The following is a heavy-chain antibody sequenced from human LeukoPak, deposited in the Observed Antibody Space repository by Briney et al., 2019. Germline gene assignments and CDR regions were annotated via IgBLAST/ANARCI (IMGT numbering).Heavy chain of an antibody. Sequence: SETLSLTCAVYGGSFSGYYWSWIRQPPGKGLEWIGEINHSGSTNYNPSLKSRVTISVDTSKNQFSLKLSSVTAADTAVYYCARRYGSPGFDYWGQGTLVTVSS. CDR1: GGSFSGYY. D-gene: IGHD1-26*01. CDR3: ARRYGSPGFDY. CDR2: INHSGST. V-gene: IGHV4-34*01. J-gene: IGHJ4*02.